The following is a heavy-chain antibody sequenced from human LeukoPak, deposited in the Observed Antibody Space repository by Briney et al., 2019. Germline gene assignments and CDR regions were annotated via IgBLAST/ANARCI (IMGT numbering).Heavy chain of an antibody. CDR2: IYDTGNS. J-gene: IGHJ4*02. V-gene: IGHV4-59*01. CDR3: ARATPWLLPGY. CDR1: GGSISSYY. Sequence: SETLSLTCTVSGGSISSYYWSWVRQPPGKGLEWIGHIYDTGNSNYNPSLESRVTISVDTSKNQFSLRLTSVTAADTAVYFCARATPWLLPGYWGQGTLVTVSS. D-gene: IGHD3-22*01.